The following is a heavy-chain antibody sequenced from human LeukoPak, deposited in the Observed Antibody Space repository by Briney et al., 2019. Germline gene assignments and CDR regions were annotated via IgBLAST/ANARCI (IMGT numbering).Heavy chain of an antibody. CDR2: ISGSGGST. D-gene: IGHD3-16*02. V-gene: IGHV3-23*01. J-gene: IGHJ4*02. CDR3: AVRFDY. Sequence: GGSLRLSCAASGFTFSYYWINWVRQAPGKGLEWVSEISGSGGSTYYADSVKGRFTISRDNAKNSLYLQMNSLRAEDTAVYYCAVRFDYWGQGILVTVSS. CDR1: GFTFSYYW.